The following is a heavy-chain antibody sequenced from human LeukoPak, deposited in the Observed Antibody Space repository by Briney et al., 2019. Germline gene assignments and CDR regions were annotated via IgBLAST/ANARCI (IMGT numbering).Heavy chain of an antibody. Sequence: GGSLRFSCAASGFTLSSNGMHWVRQAPGKGLEWVAVISYDGSNKYYANSVKGRFTISRDNSKNTLYLQMNSLRAEETAVYFCAKDRGVYYNYGMDVWGQGTTVTVSS. CDR2: ISYDGSNK. CDR3: AKDRGVYYNYGMDV. CDR1: GFTLSSNG. V-gene: IGHV3-30*18. J-gene: IGHJ6*02.